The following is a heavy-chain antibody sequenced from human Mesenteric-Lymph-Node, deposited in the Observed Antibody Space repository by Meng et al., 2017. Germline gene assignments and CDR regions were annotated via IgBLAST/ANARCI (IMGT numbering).Heavy chain of an antibody. CDR2: ISDNGGST. CDR3: AKAAWGYFDY. V-gene: IGHV3-23*01. CDR1: GFTFSSYA. J-gene: IGHJ4*01. D-gene: IGHD7-27*01. Sequence: GGSLRLSCAASGFTFSSYAMTWVRQGPGKGLEWVSGISDNGGSTYYADSVKGRFTISRDSSKNTLYLQMNSLKAEDTAVYYCAKAAWGYFDYWGQGTLVTVSS.